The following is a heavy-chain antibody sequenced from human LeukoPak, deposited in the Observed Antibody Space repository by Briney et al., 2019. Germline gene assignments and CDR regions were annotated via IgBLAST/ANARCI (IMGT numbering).Heavy chain of an antibody. CDR3: ARAAGYNSVGAFDI. D-gene: IGHD5-24*01. J-gene: IGHJ3*02. Sequence: GASVKVSCKASGGTFSSYAISWVRQAPGQGLEWMGRIIPIFGTANYAQKFQGRVTITTDESTSTAYMELSSLRSEDTAVYYCARAAGYNSVGAFDIWGQGTMVTVSS. CDR1: GGTFSSYA. V-gene: IGHV1-69*05. CDR2: IIPIFGTA.